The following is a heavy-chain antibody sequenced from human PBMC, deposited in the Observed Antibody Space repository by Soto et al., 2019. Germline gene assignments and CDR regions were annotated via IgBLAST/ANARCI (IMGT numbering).Heavy chain of an antibody. D-gene: IGHD1-7*01. Sequence: ESGGGLVQPGGSLRLSCAISGITFSDYWMSWLRQAPGKGLEWVANIRGDGSEKHYVDSVKGRFTISRDNAKNSLYLQMNSLRAEDTAVYYCATDRSWNFNYWGQGTPVTVSS. CDR1: GITFSDYW. V-gene: IGHV3-7*01. J-gene: IGHJ4*02. CDR3: ATDRSWNFNY. CDR2: IRGDGSEK.